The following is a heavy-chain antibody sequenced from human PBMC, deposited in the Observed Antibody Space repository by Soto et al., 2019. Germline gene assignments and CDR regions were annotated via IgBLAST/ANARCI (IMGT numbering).Heavy chain of an antibody. CDR1: GFIFSNYA. Sequence: EVQLVESGGGLVQPGDSVRLSCSASGFIFSNYAMHWVRQAPGKGLEYVSHINNNGGSTNYADSVKGRFTISRDNSKNTLYLQMSSLRDDDTAVYYCVIVPLSLRFYDYWGQGAPVTVSS. CDR3: VIVPLSLRFYDY. J-gene: IGHJ4*02. D-gene: IGHD3-16*01. CDR2: INNNGGST. V-gene: IGHV3-64D*08.